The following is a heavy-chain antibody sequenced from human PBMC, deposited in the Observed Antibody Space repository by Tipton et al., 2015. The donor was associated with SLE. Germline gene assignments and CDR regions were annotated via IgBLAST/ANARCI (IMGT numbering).Heavy chain of an antibody. CDR3: ARDYYGSGFDAFDI. D-gene: IGHD3-10*01. Sequence: TLSLTCTVSGDSISSNYWWGWIRQPLGKGLERIGYIYYSGRTYYNPSLKSRVTILVDTSKNHFSLKLSSLTAADTAMYYCARDYYGSGFDAFDIWGQGTMVTVSS. CDR1: GDSISSNYW. V-gene: IGHV4-28*03. J-gene: IGHJ3*02. CDR2: IYYSGRT.